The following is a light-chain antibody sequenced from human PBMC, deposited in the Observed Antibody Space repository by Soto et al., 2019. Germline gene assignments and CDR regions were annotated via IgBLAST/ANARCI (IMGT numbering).Light chain of an antibody. J-gene: IGKJ2*01. V-gene: IGKV4-1*01. Sequence: DIVMTQSPDSLAVSLGERATINCKSSQSVLYSSNNKNYLSWYQQKPGQPPKLLIYWASTRASGVPDRFTGSGSGTYFTLTISSLQAEDVAFYYCQQSYFYSYTFGQGTKLEIK. CDR2: WAS. CDR3: QQSYFYSYT. CDR1: QSVLYSSNNKNY.